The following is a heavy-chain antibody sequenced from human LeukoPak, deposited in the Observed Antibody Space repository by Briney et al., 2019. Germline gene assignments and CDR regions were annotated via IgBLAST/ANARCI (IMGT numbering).Heavy chain of an antibody. CDR1: GVSFSGYY. D-gene: IGHD3-22*01. CDR3: ARAYYDSSGYYPYKIDY. V-gene: IGHV4-34*01. J-gene: IGHJ4*02. Sequence: PSETLSLTCAVYGVSFSGYYWSWIRQPPGKGLEWIGEINHSGSTNYNPSLKSRVTISVDTSKNQFSLKLSSVTAADTAVYYCARAYYDSSGYYPYKIDYWGQGTLVTVSS. CDR2: INHSGST.